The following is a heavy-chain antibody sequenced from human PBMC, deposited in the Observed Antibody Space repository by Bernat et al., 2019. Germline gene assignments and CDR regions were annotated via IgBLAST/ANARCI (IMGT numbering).Heavy chain of an antibody. J-gene: IGHJ4*02. CDR2: IFYSGST. CDR3: AGQRVYYDSSAYYYRAGFFDY. Sequence: QLQLQESGPGLVKPSETLSLTCTVSGASISSGSYYWGWIRQPPGKGLEWIGTIFYSGSTYYNPSLKSRVTISVDTSKNPVPLKVSSVNAADTAVYYCAGQRVYYDSSAYYYRAGFFDYWGQGTLVTVSS. CDR1: GASISSGSYY. D-gene: IGHD3-22*01. V-gene: IGHV4-39*01.